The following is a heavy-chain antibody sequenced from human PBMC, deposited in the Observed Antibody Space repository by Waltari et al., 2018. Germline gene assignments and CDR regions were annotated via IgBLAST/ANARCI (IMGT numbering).Heavy chain of an antibody. Sequence: DVQLVESGGALVQPGGSLRLYCVASGFVFGSFEMNWVRQAPGKGPEGVSTISSAARTIYYADSVKGRFTISRDNAKNVRYLHMNSLRAEDTGVYYCARDQGPAGFNWFDPWGQGTLVTVSS. CDR2: ISSAARTI. V-gene: IGHV3-48*03. CDR1: GFVFGSFE. CDR3: ARDQGPAGFNWFDP. J-gene: IGHJ5*02.